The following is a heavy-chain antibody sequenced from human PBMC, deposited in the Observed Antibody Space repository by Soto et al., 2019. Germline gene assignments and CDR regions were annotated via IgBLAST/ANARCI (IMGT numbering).Heavy chain of an antibody. CDR2: INPYNDNT. J-gene: IGHJ6*02. V-gene: IGHV1-18*04. Sequence: QVQLVQSGAEVKKPGASVKVSCKASRYTLISYYISWVRQAPGQGLEWMGWINPYNDNTNYTQKFQGRVTMITDTSTSTAYMELRSLRSDDTDVYYCARALASRSLDVWGQGTSVTVSS. CDR1: RYTLISYY. CDR3: ARALASRSLDV. D-gene: IGHD3-16*01.